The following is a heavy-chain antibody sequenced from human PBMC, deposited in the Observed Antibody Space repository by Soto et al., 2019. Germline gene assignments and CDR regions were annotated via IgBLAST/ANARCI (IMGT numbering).Heavy chain of an antibody. D-gene: IGHD1-7*01. V-gene: IGHV3-66*04. CDR3: ARHNWNYAYAFDI. Sequence: GGSLRLSCAASGFTVSSNYMSWVRQAPGKGLEWVSVIYSGGSTYYADSVKGRFTISRDNSKNTLYLQMNSLRAEDTAVYYCARHNWNYAYAFDIWGQGTMVTVSS. J-gene: IGHJ3*02. CDR2: IYSGGST. CDR1: GFTVSSNY.